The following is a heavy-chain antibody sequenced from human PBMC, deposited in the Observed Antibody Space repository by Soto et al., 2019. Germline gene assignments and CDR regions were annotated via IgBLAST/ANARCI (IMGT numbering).Heavy chain of an antibody. CDR1: GFTFSSYA. Sequence: GGSLRLSCAASGFTFSSYAMSWVRQAPGKGLEWVSAISGSGGSTYYADSVKGRFTISRDNSKNTLYLQMNSLRAEDTAVYYCAKVGVVVVAAGDDAFDIWGQGTMVTVSS. CDR2: ISGSGGST. V-gene: IGHV3-23*01. D-gene: IGHD2-15*01. J-gene: IGHJ3*02. CDR3: AKVGVVVVAAGDDAFDI.